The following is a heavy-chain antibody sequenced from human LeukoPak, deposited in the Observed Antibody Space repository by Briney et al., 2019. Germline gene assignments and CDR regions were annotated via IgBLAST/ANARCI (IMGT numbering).Heavy chain of an antibody. J-gene: IGHJ4*02. Sequence: GASVKVSCKASGYTFTSYAMNWVRQAPGQGLEWMGWINTNTGNPTYAQGFTGRFVFSLDTSVSTAYLQISSLKAEDTAVYYCARDYDSSGYYRNDYWGQGTLVTVSS. CDR1: GYTFTSYA. CDR3: ARDYDSSGYYRNDY. D-gene: IGHD3-22*01. CDR2: INTNTGNP. V-gene: IGHV7-4-1*02.